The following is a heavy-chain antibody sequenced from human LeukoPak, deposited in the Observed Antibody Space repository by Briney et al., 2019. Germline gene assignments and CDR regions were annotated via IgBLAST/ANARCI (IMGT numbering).Heavy chain of an antibody. CDR1: GFSLSAYG. Sequence: GGSLRLSCAASGFSLSAYGTNWVRQAPGKGLEWVSYIGVSSGAIFFADSVKGRFTISRDSASNSLYLQMNSLRAEDTAVYYCARNNGRASDYWGQGTLVTVSS. CDR2: IGVSSGAI. CDR3: ARNNGRASDY. V-gene: IGHV3-48*04. D-gene: IGHD1-26*01. J-gene: IGHJ4*02.